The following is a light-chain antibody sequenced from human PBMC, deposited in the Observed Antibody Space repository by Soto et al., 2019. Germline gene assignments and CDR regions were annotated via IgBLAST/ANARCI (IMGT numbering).Light chain of an antibody. Sequence: QSALTQPPSVSGSPGQSVTISCTGTSSDVGSYNRVSWYQQPPGTAPKLMIYEVSNRPSGVPDRFSGSKSGNTASLTISGLQAEDEAEYYCSSYTSSSTVMFGGGTKLTVL. CDR2: EVS. J-gene: IGLJ3*02. CDR3: SSYTSSSTVM. V-gene: IGLV2-18*02. CDR1: SSDVGSYNR.